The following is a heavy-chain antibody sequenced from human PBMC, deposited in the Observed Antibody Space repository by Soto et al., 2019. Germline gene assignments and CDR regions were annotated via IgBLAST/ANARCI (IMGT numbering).Heavy chain of an antibody. CDR3: AKDFNAMPPWFDP. V-gene: IGHV3-30*18. CDR2: ISRDGSSK. Sequence: GGSLRLSCAASGFPFSTYGMHWVRQAPGKGLEWVSVISRDGSSKQYADSVKGRFTISRDNSKNTLYLQMNSLRAEDTAVYYCAKDFNAMPPWFDPWGQGTLVTVSS. D-gene: IGHD2-2*01. CDR1: GFPFSTYG. J-gene: IGHJ5*02.